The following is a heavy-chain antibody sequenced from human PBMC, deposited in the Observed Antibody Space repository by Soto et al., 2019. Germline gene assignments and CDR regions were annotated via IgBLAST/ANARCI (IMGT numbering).Heavy chain of an antibody. CDR3: AKDRVGYNNWYFDV. CDR2: IIPMYRVA. V-gene: IGHV1-69*01. D-gene: IGHD5-12*01. Sequence: QVQLVQSGPEVKKPGSSVKVSCTTSGGSLSNTAFNWVRQAPGQRLEWVGGIIPMYRVANHAQKFLGRLSITADDSTNTVYMELTRLTSDDTAIYYCAKDRVGYNNWYFDVWGRGTLINVSS. CDR1: GGSLSNTA. J-gene: IGHJ2*01.